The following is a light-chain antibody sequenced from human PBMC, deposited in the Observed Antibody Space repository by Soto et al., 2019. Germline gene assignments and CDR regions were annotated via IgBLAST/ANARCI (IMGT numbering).Light chain of an antibody. V-gene: IGKV3-20*01. CDR2: VAS. Sequence: EIVLSQSPGIMSLSPGERATLSCRASQSVPNTYFAWYQQKPGQPPRLLISVASHRATGIPDTFSGSGSGTDFTLTISRLEPEDFAVYFCQQFGNSPWTFGQGTRVEI. CDR1: QSVPNTY. J-gene: IGKJ1*01. CDR3: QQFGNSPWT.